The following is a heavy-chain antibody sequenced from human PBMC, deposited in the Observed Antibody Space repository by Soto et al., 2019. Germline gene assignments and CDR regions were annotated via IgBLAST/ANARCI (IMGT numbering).Heavy chain of an antibody. Sequence: EVQQVESGGGLVQPGGSLRLSCAASGFTFDDYATHWVRQAPGKGLEWVSGISWNGAATGYVDSVKGRFSISRDNTKNTLYLQMDSLRSEDTAVYYCANLPLYGSGFDCWGQGTLVTVSS. J-gene: IGHJ4*02. D-gene: IGHD3-10*01. CDR2: ISWNGAAT. CDR1: GFTFDDYA. V-gene: IGHV3-9*01. CDR3: ANLPLYGSGFDC.